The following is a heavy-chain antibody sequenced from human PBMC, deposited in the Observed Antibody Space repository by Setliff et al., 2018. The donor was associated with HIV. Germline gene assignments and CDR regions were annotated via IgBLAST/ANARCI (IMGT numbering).Heavy chain of an antibody. CDR2: IIPIFGTA. CDR1: GGTFSSYA. CDR3: ARDYPYYESSGYNYLEAFDV. V-gene: IGHV1-69*13. J-gene: IGHJ3*01. D-gene: IGHD3-22*01. Sequence: SVKVSCKASGGTFSSYAISWVRQAPGQGLEWMGGIIPIFGTANYAQKFQGRVTITADESTSTAYMELSSLRSEDTAVYNCARDYPYYESSGYNYLEAFDVWGQGTAVTVSS.